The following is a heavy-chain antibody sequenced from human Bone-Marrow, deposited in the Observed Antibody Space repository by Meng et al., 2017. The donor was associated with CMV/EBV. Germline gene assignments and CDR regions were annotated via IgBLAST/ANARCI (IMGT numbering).Heavy chain of an antibody. Sequence: VQLLEYGGGLVQPGGSLRLSCAASGFTFSSYAMSWVRQAPGKGLEWVSAISGSGGSTYYADSVKGRFTVSRDNSKNTLYLQMNSLRAEDTAVYYCAKDRGYYGSGNGGQGTLVTVSS. CDR2: ISGSGGST. J-gene: IGHJ4*02. D-gene: IGHD3-10*01. CDR1: GFTFSSYA. CDR3: AKDRGYYGSGN. V-gene: IGHV3-23*01.